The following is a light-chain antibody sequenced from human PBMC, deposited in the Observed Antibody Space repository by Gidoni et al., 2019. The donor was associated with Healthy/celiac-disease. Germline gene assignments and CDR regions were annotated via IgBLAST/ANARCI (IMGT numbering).Light chain of an antibody. Sequence: DIQMTQSPSSLSASVGDRVTITCRASQNITSYLNWYQQKRGKAPKILIYAASSLQSGVPSRFSGSGSGTDFALTISNLQPEDFATYYCQQSYSTLTWTFXQXTKVEI. CDR3: QQSYSTLTWT. CDR2: AAS. V-gene: IGKV1-39*01. J-gene: IGKJ1*01. CDR1: QNITSY.